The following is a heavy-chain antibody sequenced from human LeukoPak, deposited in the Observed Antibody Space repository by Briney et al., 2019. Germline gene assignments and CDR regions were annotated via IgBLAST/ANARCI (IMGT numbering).Heavy chain of an antibody. J-gene: IGHJ4*02. V-gene: IGHV3-30*02. Sequence: GGSLRLSCAASGFTFSSYGMHWVRQAPGKGLEWVAFIRYDGSNKYYADSVKGRFTISRDNSKNTLYLQMNSLRAEDTAVYYCAKKEGYYYGSTDYWGQGTLVTVSS. D-gene: IGHD3-10*01. CDR1: GFTFSSYG. CDR3: AKKEGYYYGSTDY. CDR2: IRYDGSNK.